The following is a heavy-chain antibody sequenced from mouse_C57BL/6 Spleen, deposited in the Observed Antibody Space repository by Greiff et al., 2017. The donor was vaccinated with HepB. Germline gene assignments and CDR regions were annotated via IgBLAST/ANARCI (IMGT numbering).Heavy chain of an antibody. CDR1: GFTFSSYG. J-gene: IGHJ2*01. Sequence: EVHLVESGGDLVKPGGSLKLSCAASGFTFSSYGMSWVRQTPDKRLEWVATISSGGSYTYYPDSVKGRFTISRDNAKNTLYLQMSSLKSEDTAMYYCARQRLGEDYYFDYWGQGTTLTVSS. CDR2: ISSGGSYT. D-gene: IGHD3-2*02. CDR3: ARQRLGEDYYFDY. V-gene: IGHV5-6*01.